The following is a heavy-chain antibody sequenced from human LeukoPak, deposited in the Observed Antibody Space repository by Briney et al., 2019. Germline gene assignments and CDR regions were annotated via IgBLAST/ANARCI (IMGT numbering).Heavy chain of an antibody. CDR3: ARDGGELPYYFEH. V-gene: IGHV3-48*03. CDR2: IRTSGSTM. Sequence: GGSLRLSCVGSGFTFSSYEMNWVRQAPGKGLEWVSYIRTSGSTMYYADSVKGRFTISRDNAKNSLYLQMNSLRVEDTAVYYCARDGGELPYYFEHWGQGTLVTVSS. CDR1: GFTFSSYE. J-gene: IGHJ4*02. D-gene: IGHD3-10*01.